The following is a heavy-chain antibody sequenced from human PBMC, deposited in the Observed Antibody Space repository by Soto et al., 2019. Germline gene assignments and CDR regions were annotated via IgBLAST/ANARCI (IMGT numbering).Heavy chain of an antibody. CDR1: GFTFSTYC. J-gene: IGHJ4*02. D-gene: IGHD1-1*01. V-gene: IGHV3-74*01. CDR3: VRGTTAWRGMDY. Sequence: PGESLKICCAASGFTFSTYCMHWVRHTPGAGLVWVSRTCRYGRELYYADSVKGRFTISRDDAKNTLYLQMDSLRVEDTGIYYCVRGTTAWRGMDYWGQGALVTVSS. CDR2: TCRYGREL.